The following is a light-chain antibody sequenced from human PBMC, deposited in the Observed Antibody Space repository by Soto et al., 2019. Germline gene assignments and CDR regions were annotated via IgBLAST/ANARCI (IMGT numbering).Light chain of an antibody. CDR1: QSVSSY. Sequence: EIVLTQSPATLSLSPGERATLSCRASQSVSSYLAWYQQKPGQAPRLLIYDASNRATGIPARFSGSGSGTDFPLNISSLEPEDFAVYYCQQRSNWPVFTFGPGTKVDIK. CDR3: QQRSNWPVFT. J-gene: IGKJ3*01. V-gene: IGKV3-11*01. CDR2: DAS.